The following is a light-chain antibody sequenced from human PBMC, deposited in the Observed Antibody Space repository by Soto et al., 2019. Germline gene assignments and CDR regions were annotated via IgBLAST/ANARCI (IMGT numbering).Light chain of an antibody. CDR2: GAS. CDR1: QSIAHN. Sequence: EIVLTQSPGTLSVSPGEGATLSCRASQSIAHNLVWYQQTPGQAPRLLIYGASTRASGVPARFSGSGSGTEFTLTINSLQTEDFAGYYWQQSNDWLPGLTFGGGTKVEIK. CDR3: QQSNDWLPGLT. J-gene: IGKJ4*01. V-gene: IGKV3-15*01.